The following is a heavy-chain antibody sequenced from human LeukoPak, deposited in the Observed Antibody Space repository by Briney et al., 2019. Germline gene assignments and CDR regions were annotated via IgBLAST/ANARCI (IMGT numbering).Heavy chain of an antibody. J-gene: IGHJ6*03. D-gene: IGHD3-3*01. CDR1: GGSISSSSYY. V-gene: IGHV4-39*01. CDR2: IYYSGST. Sequence: SETLSLTCTVSGGSISSSSYYWGWIRQPPGKGLEWIGSIYYSGSTYYNPSLKSRVTISVDASKNQFSLKLSSVTAADTAVYYCARIQAPYYDFWSGYYENYMDVWGKGTTVTVSS. CDR3: ARIQAPYYDFWSGYYENYMDV.